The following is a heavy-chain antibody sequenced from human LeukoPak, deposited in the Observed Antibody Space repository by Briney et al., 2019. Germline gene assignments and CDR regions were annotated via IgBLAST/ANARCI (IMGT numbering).Heavy chain of an antibody. Sequence: GEPLKISGKGSGYSFTNYWFGWVRQLPGKGLEWMGIFYPGDSDTRYSPSFQGQVSISADKSISTAYLQWSSLKASDTAMYYCARSSEGSGSYYTFDYWGQGTLVTVSS. D-gene: IGHD3-10*01. J-gene: IGHJ4*02. CDR2: FYPGDSDT. CDR3: ARSSEGSGSYYTFDY. V-gene: IGHV5-51*01. CDR1: GYSFTNYW.